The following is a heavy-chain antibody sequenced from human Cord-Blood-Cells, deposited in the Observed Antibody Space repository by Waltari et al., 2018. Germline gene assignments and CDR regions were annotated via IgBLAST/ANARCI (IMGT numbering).Heavy chain of an antibody. CDR2: ISYDGSNK. D-gene: IGHD6-6*01. Sequence: QVQLVESGGGVVQPGRSLRLSCAASGFTFSSYAMHWVRQAPGTGLEWVAVISYDGSNKYYADSVKGRFTISRDNSKNTLYLQMNSLRAEDTDVYYWAREGIYGSSFDYWGQGTLVTVSS. CDR3: AREGIYGSSFDY. J-gene: IGHJ4*02. V-gene: IGHV3-30-3*01. CDR1: GFTFSSYA.